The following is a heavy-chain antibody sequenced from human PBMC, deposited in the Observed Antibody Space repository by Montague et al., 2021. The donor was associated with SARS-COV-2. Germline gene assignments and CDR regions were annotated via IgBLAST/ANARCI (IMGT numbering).Heavy chain of an antibody. CDR3: ARDFDY. CDR2: MYYSGST. V-gene: IGHV4-59*13. J-gene: IGHJ4*02. Sequence: SETLSLTCTVAGGSISSYYWSWIRQSTGKGLEWIGHMYYSGSTNYNPSLKSRVTLSVGTSKNQFSLKLSSVTAADTAVYYCARDFDYWGQGTLVTVSS. CDR1: GGSISSYY.